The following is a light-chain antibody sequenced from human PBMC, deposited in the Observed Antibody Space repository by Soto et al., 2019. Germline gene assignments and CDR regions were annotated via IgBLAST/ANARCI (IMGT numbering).Light chain of an antibody. CDR3: AAWDDSLRRV. CDR1: SSNIGSNY. CDR2: RNN. J-gene: IGLJ2*01. Sequence: QSVLTQPPSASGTPGQRVTISCSGSSSNIGSNYVYWYQQLPGTAPKLLIYRNNQRPSGVPDRFSGSKSGTSAPLAISGLRSEDEADYYCAAWDDSLRRVFGGGTKLTVL. V-gene: IGLV1-47*01.